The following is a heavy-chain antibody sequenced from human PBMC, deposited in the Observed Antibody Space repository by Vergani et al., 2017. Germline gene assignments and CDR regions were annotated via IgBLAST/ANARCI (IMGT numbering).Heavy chain of an antibody. Sequence: QVQLVQSGAEVKKPGSSVKVSCKASGGTFSSYAISWVRQAPGQGLEWMGRIIPILGIANYAQKFQGRVTITADKSTSTAYMELSSLRSEDTAVYYCARDLEIEIATIWVLDYWGQGTLVTVSS. V-gene: IGHV1-69*04. CDR3: ARDLEIEIATIWVLDY. CDR1: GGTFSSYA. J-gene: IGHJ4*02. D-gene: IGHD5-24*01. CDR2: IIPILGIA.